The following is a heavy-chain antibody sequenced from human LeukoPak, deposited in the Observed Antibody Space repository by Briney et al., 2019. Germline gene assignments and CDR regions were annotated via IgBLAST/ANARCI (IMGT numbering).Heavy chain of an antibody. J-gene: IGHJ3*01. CDR3: ARGLRGRLGESSADDGLDV. Sequence: GGSLRLSCAASGFSISNYYMNWLRQAPGKGLEWVANMKQDGSEIFYVDSVKGRFTISRDNAKNSLYLQMNSVRVEDTAVYYCARGLRGRLGESSADDGLDVWGQGTMVTVSS. CDR2: MKQDGSEI. V-gene: IGHV3-7*01. CDR1: GFSISNYY. D-gene: IGHD3-16*02.